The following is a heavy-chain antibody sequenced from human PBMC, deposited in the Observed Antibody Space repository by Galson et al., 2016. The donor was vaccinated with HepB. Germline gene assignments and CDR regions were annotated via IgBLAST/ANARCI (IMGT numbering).Heavy chain of an antibody. V-gene: IGHV3-7*03. D-gene: IGHD2-21*02. Sequence: SLRLSCAASRFIFSNYWMSWVRQAPGRGLEWVANIKEDGSEKNYVDSVKGRFTISRDNAKNSLYLQMNSLRAEDTALNYCAREHVGWVVTATRYRYYGMDVWGQGATVTVAS. CDR2: IKEDGSEK. J-gene: IGHJ6*02. CDR3: AREHVGWVVTATRYRYYGMDV. CDR1: RFIFSNYW.